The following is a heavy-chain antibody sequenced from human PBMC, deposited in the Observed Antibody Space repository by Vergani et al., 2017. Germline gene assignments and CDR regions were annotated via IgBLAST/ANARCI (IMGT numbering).Heavy chain of an antibody. CDR3: AKDPQLLWFGELPLYGMDV. J-gene: IGHJ6*02. CDR1: GFTFSSYG. D-gene: IGHD3-10*01. V-gene: IGHV3-30*18. CDR2: ISYDGSNK. Sequence: VQLVESGGGLVQPGGSLRLSCAASGFTFSSYGMHWVRQAPGKGLEWVAVISYDGSNKYYADSVKGRFTISRDNSKNTLYLQMNSLRAEDTAVYYCAKDPQLLWFGELPLYGMDVWGQGTTVTVSS.